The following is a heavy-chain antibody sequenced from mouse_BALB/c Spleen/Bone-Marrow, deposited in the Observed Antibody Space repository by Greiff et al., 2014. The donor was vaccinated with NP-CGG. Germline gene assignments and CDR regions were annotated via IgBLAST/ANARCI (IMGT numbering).Heavy chain of an antibody. J-gene: IGHJ2*01. CDR2: IYPGDGDT. V-gene: IGHV1-80*01. Sequence: QVQLQQSGAELVRPGSSVKISCRASGYAFSSYWMNWVKQRPGQGLEWIGQIYPGDGDTNYNGEFKGKATLTADKSSSTAYMQLSSLTSEDSAVYFCARVRNWADYWGQGTTLTVSS. CDR3: ARVRNWADY. CDR1: GYAFSSYW. D-gene: IGHD4-1*01.